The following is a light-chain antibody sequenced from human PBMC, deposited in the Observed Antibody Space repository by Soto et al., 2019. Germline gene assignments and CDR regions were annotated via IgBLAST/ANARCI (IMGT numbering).Light chain of an antibody. CDR3: QHGYVAPYS. CDR1: QDINVY. V-gene: IGKV1-39*01. CDR2: SAS. J-gene: IGKJ2*03. Sequence: DILMTQSPSSVSASIGDTFIITCRAIQDINVYLNWYQHKPGEVPKLLIYSASTLHSGVPSRFTGSGSETDFTLTIRGLQPEDFETYYCQHGYVAPYSFGQGTKVDIK.